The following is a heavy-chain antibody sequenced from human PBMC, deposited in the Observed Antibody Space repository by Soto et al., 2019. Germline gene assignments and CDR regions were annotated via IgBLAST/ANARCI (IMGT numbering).Heavy chain of an antibody. CDR3: ARDPPATGHGMDV. Sequence: PGGSLRLSCAASGFTVSSNYMSWVRQAPGKGLEWVSVIYSGGSTYYADSVRGRFTISRDNSKNTLYLQMKSLRAEDTAVYYCARDPPATGHGMDVWGQGTTATVSS. CDR2: IYSGGST. V-gene: IGHV3-53*01. CDR1: GFTVSSNY. J-gene: IGHJ6*02.